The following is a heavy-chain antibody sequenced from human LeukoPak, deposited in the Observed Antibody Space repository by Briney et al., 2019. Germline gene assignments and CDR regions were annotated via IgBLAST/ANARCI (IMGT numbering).Heavy chain of an antibody. Sequence: SVKVSCKASGGTCSSYAISWVRQAPGQGLEWMGGIIPIFGTANYAQKFQGRVTITADESTSTAYMELSSLRSEDTAVYYCATRGYSYGYYFDYWGQGNLVTVSS. CDR2: IIPIFGTA. CDR1: GGTCSSYA. CDR3: ATRGYSYGYYFDY. J-gene: IGHJ4*02. D-gene: IGHD5-18*01. V-gene: IGHV1-69*01.